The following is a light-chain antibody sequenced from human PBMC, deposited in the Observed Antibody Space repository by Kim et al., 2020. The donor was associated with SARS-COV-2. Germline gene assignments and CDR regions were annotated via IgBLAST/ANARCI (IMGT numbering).Light chain of an antibody. J-gene: IGLJ3*02. V-gene: IGLV6-57*01. CDR2: EDY. Sequence: GNTVTIACTRSSRNIASNCVQGYQQRPGSSPTIVIYEDYQRPSGVPDRFAGSIDRSANSASLTISGPKTEDEADYYCQSYDATNQVFGGGTQLTVL. CDR1: SRNIASNC. CDR3: QSYDATNQV.